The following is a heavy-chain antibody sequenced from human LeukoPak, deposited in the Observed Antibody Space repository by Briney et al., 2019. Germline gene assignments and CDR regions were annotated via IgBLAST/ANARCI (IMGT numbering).Heavy chain of an antibody. CDR2: ISSNGGTT. CDR3: ARARVSKLYGSGSYPGIDY. Sequence: GGSLRLSCSASGFTFSTYAMHWVRQAPGKGLEYVSAISSNGGTTYYADPVKGRFTISRDNAKNSLYLQMNSLRAEDTAVYYCARARVSKLYGSGSYPGIDYWGQGTLVTVSS. D-gene: IGHD3-10*01. CDR1: GFTFSTYA. V-gene: IGHV3-64*04. J-gene: IGHJ4*02.